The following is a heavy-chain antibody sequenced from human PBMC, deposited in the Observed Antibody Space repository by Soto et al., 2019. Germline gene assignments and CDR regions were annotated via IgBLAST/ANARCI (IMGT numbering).Heavy chain of an antibody. CDR1: GFTFSSYA. J-gene: IGHJ4*02. CDR3: AKWGRDYSSGYYDSVGAGGYFDY. V-gene: IGHV3-23*01. CDR2: ISGSGGSK. D-gene: IGHD3-22*01. Sequence: EVQLLESGGGLVQPGGSLRLSCAASGFTFSSYAMSWVRQAPGKGLEWVSAISGSGGSKYYADSVKGRFTISRDNSKNTLYLQMNRRRAEDRAVYYCAKWGRDYSSGYYDSVGAGGYFDYWGQGTLVTVSS.